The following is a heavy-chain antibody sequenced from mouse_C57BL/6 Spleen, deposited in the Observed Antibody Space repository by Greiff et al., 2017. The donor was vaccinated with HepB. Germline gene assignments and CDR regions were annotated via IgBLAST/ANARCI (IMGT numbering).Heavy chain of an antibody. D-gene: IGHD2-1*01. CDR1: GYTFTDYY. V-gene: IGHV1-76*01. J-gene: IGHJ2*01. CDR3: ASAIYYGNLYYFDY. CDR2: IYPGSGNT. Sequence: QVQLQQSGAELVRPGASVKLSCKASGYTFTDYYINWVKQRPGQGLEWIARIYPGSGNTYYNEKFKGKATLTAEKSSSTAYMQLSSLTSEDSAVYFCASAIYYGNLYYFDYWGQGTTLTVSS.